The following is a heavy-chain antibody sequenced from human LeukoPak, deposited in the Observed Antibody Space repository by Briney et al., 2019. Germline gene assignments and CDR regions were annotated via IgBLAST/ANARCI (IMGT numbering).Heavy chain of an antibody. CDR3: AKAPTTVVPRGYFDY. CDR2: FSGSGGST. J-gene: IGHJ4*02. CDR1: GFTFSSSA. D-gene: IGHD4-23*01. V-gene: IGHV3-23*01. Sequence: GGSLRLSCAASGFTFSSSAMSWVRQAPGKGLEWVSGFSGSGGSTYYADSVKGRFTISRDNSKNTLYLQMNSLRAEDTAVYYCAKAPTTVVPRGYFDYWGQGTLVTVSS.